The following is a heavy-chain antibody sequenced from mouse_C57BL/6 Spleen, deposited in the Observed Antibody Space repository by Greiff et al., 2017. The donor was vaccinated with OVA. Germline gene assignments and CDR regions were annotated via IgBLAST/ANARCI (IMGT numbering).Heavy chain of an antibody. CDR2: IWSDGST. Sequence: VQLVESGPGLVAPSQSLSITCTVSGFSLTSYGVHWVRQPPGKGLEWLVVIWSDGSTTYNSALKSRLSISKDNSKSQVFLKMNSLQTDDTAMYDCARHLEGSDYYAMDYWGQGTSVTVSS. V-gene: IGHV2-6-1*01. CDR1: GFSLTSYG. J-gene: IGHJ4*01. D-gene: IGHD1-3*01. CDR3: ARHLEGSDYYAMDY.